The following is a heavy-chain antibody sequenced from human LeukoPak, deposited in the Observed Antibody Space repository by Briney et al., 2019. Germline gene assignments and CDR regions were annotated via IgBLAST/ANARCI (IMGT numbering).Heavy chain of an antibody. D-gene: IGHD5-18*01. Sequence: SETLSLTCAVSGGSISSSSAYWGWIRQPPGKGLEWIGGVYYSKNTYYNPSLKSRVTISADTSKNQFSLTLGSMSATDTAVYYCVSRRGHSYADCDYWGQGTLVTVSS. V-gene: IGHV4-39*01. CDR2: VYYSKNT. J-gene: IGHJ4*02. CDR1: GGSISSSSAY. CDR3: VSRRGHSYADCDY.